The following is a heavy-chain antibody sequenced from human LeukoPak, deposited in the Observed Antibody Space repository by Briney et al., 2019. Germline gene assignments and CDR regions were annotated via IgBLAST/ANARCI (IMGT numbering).Heavy chain of an antibody. CDR3: AKSGGSGLIDY. V-gene: IGHV4-39*01. Sequence: SETLSLTCTVSGASISSNNYYWGWVRQPPGKGLEWIGKIYSSGDTYYHASLKSRVTIYIDTSKNQFSLNLSSVTAADTAVYYCAKSGGSGLIDYWGQGTLVTVSS. D-gene: IGHD1-26*01. CDR2: IYSSGDT. CDR1: GASISSNNYY. J-gene: IGHJ4*02.